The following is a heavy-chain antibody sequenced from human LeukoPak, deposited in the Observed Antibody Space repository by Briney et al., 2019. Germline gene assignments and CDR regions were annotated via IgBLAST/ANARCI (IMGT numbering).Heavy chain of an antibody. CDR3: ARGGYYGSGSYYPYHY. D-gene: IGHD3-10*01. CDR1: GGSFSGYY. V-gene: IGHV4-34*01. CDR2: INHSGST. Sequence: SETLSLTCAVYGGSFSGYYWSWIRQPPGKGLEWIGEINHSGSTNYNPSLKSRVTISVDTSKNQFSLKLSSVTAADTAVYYCARGGYYGSGSYYPYHYWGEGTLVTVSS. J-gene: IGHJ4*02.